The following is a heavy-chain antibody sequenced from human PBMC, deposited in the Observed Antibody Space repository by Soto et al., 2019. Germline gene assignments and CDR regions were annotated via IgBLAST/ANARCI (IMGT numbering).Heavy chain of an antibody. D-gene: IGHD3-10*01. J-gene: IGHJ6*02. CDR2: INAGNGNT. CDR1: GYTFTSYA. Sequence: VSCKASGYTFTSYAMHWVRQAPGQRLEWMGWINAGNGNTKYSQKFQGRVTITRDTSASTAYMELSSLRSEDTAVYYCARGLLWFGEDYYYYGMDVWAQGTTVTVSS. CDR3: ARGLLWFGEDYYYYGMDV. V-gene: IGHV1-3*01.